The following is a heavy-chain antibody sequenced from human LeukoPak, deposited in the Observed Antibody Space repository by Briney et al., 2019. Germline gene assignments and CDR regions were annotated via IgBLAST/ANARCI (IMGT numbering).Heavy chain of an antibody. CDR3: ATGYCSGGSCYFDY. D-gene: IGHD2-15*01. J-gene: IGHJ4*02. Sequence: PGGSLRLSCAASGFTFDDYGMSWVRQAPGKGLEWVSGINWNGGSTGYADSVKGRFTISRDNAKNSLYLQMNSLRAEDTALYYCATGYCSGGSCYFDYWGQGTLVTVSS. CDR1: GFTFDDYG. CDR2: INWNGGST. V-gene: IGHV3-20*04.